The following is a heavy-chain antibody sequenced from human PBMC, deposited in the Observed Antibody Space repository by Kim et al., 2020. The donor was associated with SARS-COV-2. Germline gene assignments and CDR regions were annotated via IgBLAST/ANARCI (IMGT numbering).Heavy chain of an antibody. D-gene: IGHD5-18*01. J-gene: IGHJ4*02. CDR1: GGTFSSYA. V-gene: IGHV1-69*13. CDR2: IIPIFGTA. CDR3: AREIETYSSWWGFDY. Sequence: SVKVSCKASGGTFSSYAISWVRQAPGQGLEWMGGIIPIFGTANYAQKFQGRVTITADESTSTAYMELSSLRSEDTAVYYCAREIETYSSWWGFDYWGQGTLVTVSS.